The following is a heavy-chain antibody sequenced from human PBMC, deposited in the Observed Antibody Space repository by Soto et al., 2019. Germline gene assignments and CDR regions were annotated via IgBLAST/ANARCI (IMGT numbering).Heavy chain of an antibody. J-gene: IGHJ5*01. D-gene: IGHD3-10*01. V-gene: IGHV1-8*02. CDR3: TRAYGAETFDF. CDR2: MNPNSGIT. Sequence: GASVKVSCKASGYTFNNYDIHWVRQAPGHGLEWMGWMNPNSGITGYAQNFRGRVTMTQNTAIGTAYMELSSLRSDDTATYYCTRAYGAETFDFWGQGTRVTVSS. CDR1: GYTFNNYD.